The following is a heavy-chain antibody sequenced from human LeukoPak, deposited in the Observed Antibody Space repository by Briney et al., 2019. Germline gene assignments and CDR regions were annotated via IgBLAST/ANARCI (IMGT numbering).Heavy chain of an antibody. Sequence: SETLSLTCAVYGGSFSGYYWSWIRQPPGKGLEWIGEINHSGSTNYNPSLKSRVTISVDTSKNQFSLKLSSVTAADTAVYYCARGRRYSNYGDHWGQGTLVTVSS. J-gene: IGHJ5*02. CDR3: ARGRRYSNYGDH. CDR1: GGSFSGYY. V-gene: IGHV4-34*01. CDR2: INHSGST. D-gene: IGHD4-11*01.